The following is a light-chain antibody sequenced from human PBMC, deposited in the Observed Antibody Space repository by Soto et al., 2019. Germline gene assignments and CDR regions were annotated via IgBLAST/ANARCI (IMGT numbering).Light chain of an antibody. V-gene: IGLV2-14*01. J-gene: IGLJ1*01. Sequence: QSALTQPPSASGSPGQSVTISCTGTSSDIGAYIYVSWYQQHPGKAPKLMIYEVSNRPSGVSNRFSGSKSGNTASLTISGLQTEDEADYYCGSYTSSSTYVFGTGTKVTVL. CDR3: GSYTSSSTYV. CDR2: EVS. CDR1: SSDIGAYIY.